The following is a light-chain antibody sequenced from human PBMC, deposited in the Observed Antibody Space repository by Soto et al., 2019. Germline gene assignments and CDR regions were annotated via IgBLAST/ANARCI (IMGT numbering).Light chain of an antibody. J-gene: IGLJ1*01. CDR3: QVWDVSTVHYV. CDR2: DDS. CDR1: NIGSKT. Sequence: SYELTQQPSMSVAPGQTARITCGGNNIGSKTVHWYQQKAGQAPVLVVYDDSDRPSGIPERFSGSNSGNTATLTISRVEAGDEADYYCQVWDVSTVHYVFGTGTKVTVL. V-gene: IGLV3-21*02.